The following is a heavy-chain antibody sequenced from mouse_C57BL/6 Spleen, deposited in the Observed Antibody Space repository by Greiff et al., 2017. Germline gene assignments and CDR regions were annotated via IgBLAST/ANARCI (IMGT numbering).Heavy chain of an antibody. V-gene: IGHV5-4*01. CDR2: ISDSGSFT. Sequence: EVQLVESGGGLVKPGGSLKLSCAASGFTFSSYALSWVRQTPDKRLKWVATISDSGSFTYYPDNVKGRFTISRDNAKNNLYLQMSQLKYEDTAMYYCAREGLREGTWFAYWGQGTLVTVSA. CDR1: GFTFSSYA. D-gene: IGHD2-4*01. J-gene: IGHJ3*01. CDR3: AREGLREGTWFAY.